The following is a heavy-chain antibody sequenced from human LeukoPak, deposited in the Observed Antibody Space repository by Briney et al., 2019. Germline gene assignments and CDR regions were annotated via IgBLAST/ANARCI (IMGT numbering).Heavy chain of an antibody. CDR1: GGSISNYY. CDR2: IHYTGNT. CDR3: ARDGAGMTGTGLDY. V-gene: IGHV4-59*01. Sequence: PSETLSLTCTVSGGSISNYYWSWIRQPPGKGLEWLGYIHYTGNTIYNPSLKSRVTISMDTAKNQFSLKASSVTAADTAVYYCARDGAGMTGTGLDYWGQGILATVSS. D-gene: IGHD3-9*01. J-gene: IGHJ4*02.